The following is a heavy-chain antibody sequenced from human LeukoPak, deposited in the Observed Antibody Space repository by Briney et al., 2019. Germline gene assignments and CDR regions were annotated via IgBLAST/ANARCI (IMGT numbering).Heavy chain of an antibody. V-gene: IGHV3-23*01. J-gene: IGHJ6*02. CDR1: GFTFRSYA. D-gene: IGHD4-11*01. CDR2: MCDSVGST. CDR3: AKGGTTVYYGIDV. Sequence: GGSLRLSCAASGFTFRSYAMSWVRQAPGKGLKWVSVMCDSVGSTDYAESVKGRFTISRDNSKNTLYLQMNSVRAEDTAEYYCAKGGTTVYYGIDVWGQGTTVTVSS.